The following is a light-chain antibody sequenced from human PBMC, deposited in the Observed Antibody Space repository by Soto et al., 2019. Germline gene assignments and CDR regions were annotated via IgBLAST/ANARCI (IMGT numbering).Light chain of an antibody. V-gene: IGKV3-20*01. CDR1: QSVSSSY. CDR2: GTS. CDR3: KQYGSSPSIT. J-gene: IGKJ5*01. Sequence: EIVLTQSPGTLSLSPGERATLSCRASQSVSSSYLAWYQQKPGQAPRLLIFGTSSRATGIPDRFSGSGSGTDFTLTISRVEPEDFAVYYCKQYGSSPSITFGQGTRLEIK.